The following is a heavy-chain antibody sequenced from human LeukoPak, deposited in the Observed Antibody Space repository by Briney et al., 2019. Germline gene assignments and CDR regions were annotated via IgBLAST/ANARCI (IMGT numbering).Heavy chain of an antibody. J-gene: IGHJ5*02. D-gene: IGHD6-19*01. CDR2: INPNSGGT. V-gene: IGHV1-2*02. CDR1: GGTFSSYA. CDR3: ARGVGSGWYNWFDP. Sequence: EASVKVSCKASGGTFSSYAISWVRQAPGQGLEWMGWINPNSGGTNYAQKFQGRVTMTRDTSISTAYMELSRLRSDDTAVYYCARGVGSGWYNWFDPWGQGTLVTVSS.